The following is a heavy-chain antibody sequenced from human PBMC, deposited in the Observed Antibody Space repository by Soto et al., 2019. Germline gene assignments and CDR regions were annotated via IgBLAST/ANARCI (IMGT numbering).Heavy chain of an antibody. J-gene: IGHJ4*02. Sequence: SETLSLPGSASGGSVSTKTSYWSWIRQPPGTSLEWIGYVYYSGTTNYNPSLKRRVTIAVDLSKNQFSLRLSSVTTADTALYYCARTTAVPNTLRSRYFFDYWGQGTLVTVSS. V-gene: IGHV4-61*01. D-gene: IGHD4-17*01. CDR2: VYYSGTT. CDR1: GGSVSTKTSY. CDR3: ARTTAVPNTLRSRYFFDY.